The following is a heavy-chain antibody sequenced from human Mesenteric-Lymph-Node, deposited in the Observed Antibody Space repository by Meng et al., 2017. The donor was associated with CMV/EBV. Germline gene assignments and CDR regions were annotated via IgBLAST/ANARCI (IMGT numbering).Heavy chain of an antibody. D-gene: IGHD2-2*01. Sequence: GESLKISCAASGFTFSSYWMHWVRQAPGKGLEWVSSISSSSSYIYYADSVKGRFTISRDNAKNSLYLQMNSLRAEDTAVYYCARDPPKDIVVVPAAMWGQGTLVTVSS. CDR2: ISSSSSYI. CDR1: GFTFSSYW. CDR3: ARDPPKDIVVVPAAM. V-gene: IGHV3-21*01. J-gene: IGHJ4*02.